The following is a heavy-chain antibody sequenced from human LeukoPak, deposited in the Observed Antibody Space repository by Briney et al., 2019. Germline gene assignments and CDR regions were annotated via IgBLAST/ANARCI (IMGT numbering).Heavy chain of an antibody. J-gene: IGHJ4*02. V-gene: IGHV4-59*12. Sequence: PSETLSLTCTVYGGSISSYYWSWIRQPPGKGLEWIGYIYYSGSTNYNPSLKSRVTISVDTSKNQFSLKLSSVTAADTAVYYCARELVGAAFDYWGQGTLVTVSS. CDR1: GGSISSYY. CDR3: ARELVGAAFDY. CDR2: IYYSGST. D-gene: IGHD1-26*01.